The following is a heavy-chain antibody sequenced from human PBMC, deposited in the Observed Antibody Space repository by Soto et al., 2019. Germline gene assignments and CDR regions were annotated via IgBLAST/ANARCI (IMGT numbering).Heavy chain of an antibody. V-gene: IGHV3-66*01. CDR2: IYSGGTT. Sequence: EVQLVESGGGLVQPGGSLRLSCAASGFTVSSNYMSGVRQAPGKGLEWVSVIYSGGTTYYADAVKGRFTISRDNSKNTLDLQMNSLRAEDTAVYYCARNGDSSDYRGWFDPWGQGTLVTVSS. J-gene: IGHJ5*02. CDR1: GFTVSSNY. D-gene: IGHD3-22*01. CDR3: ARNGDSSDYRGWFDP.